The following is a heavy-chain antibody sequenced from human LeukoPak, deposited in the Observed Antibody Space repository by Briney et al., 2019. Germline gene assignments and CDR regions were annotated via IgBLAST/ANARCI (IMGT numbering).Heavy chain of an antibody. J-gene: IGHJ4*02. D-gene: IGHD2-15*01. CDR2: ISSSGSTI. Sequence: GGSLRLFCAASGFTFSDYYMSWIRRAPGKGLEWVSYISSSGSTIYYADSVKGRFTISRDNAKNSLHLQMNSLRAEDTAVYYCARGRYCSGGSCYYFDSWGQGTLVTVSS. CDR3: ARGRYCSGGSCYYFDS. V-gene: IGHV3-11*01. CDR1: GFTFSDYY.